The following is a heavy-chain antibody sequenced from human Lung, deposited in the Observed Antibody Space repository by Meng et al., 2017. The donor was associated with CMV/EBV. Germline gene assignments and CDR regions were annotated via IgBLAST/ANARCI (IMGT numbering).Heavy chain of an antibody. J-gene: IGHJ4*02. CDR1: GASFTSSSYY. CDR2: FYYDGST. Sequence: SXTXSLXCTVFGASFTSSSYYWVWIRQPPGKGLEWIGSFYYDGSTYYNPSLKSRVTVFVDTSKNQFSLKVTSVTAADTAMYYCVRRFHLTYPADWVRGTLVTVSS. D-gene: IGHD1-14*01. CDR3: VRRFHLTYPAD. V-gene: IGHV4-39*01.